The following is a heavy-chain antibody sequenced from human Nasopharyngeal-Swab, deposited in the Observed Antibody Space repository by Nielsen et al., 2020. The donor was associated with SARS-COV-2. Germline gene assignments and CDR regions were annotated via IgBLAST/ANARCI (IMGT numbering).Heavy chain of an antibody. CDR3: ARYSGSSYHRTGLGKFDY. V-gene: IGHV1-18*01. CDR1: GYTFTSYG. J-gene: IGHJ4*02. CDR2: ISAYNGNT. Sequence: ASVKVACKASGYTFTSYGISGVRQAPGQGLEWMGWISAYNGNTKYAQKLQGRVTMTTDTSTSTAYMELRSLRCDDTAVYYCARYSGSSYHRTGLGKFDYWGQGTLVTVSS. D-gene: IGHD1-26*01.